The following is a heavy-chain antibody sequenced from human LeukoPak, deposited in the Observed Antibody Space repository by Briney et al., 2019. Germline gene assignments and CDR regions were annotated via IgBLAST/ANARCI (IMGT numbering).Heavy chain of an antibody. CDR3: GRHRGLWVGEL. J-gene: IGHJ4*02. Sequence: SETLSLTCAVYGGSFSGYYWSWIRQPPGKGLEWIGEINHSGSTNYNPSLKSRVTISVDTSKNQFSLNLYSVTAADTAIYYCGRHRGLWVGELWGQGTLVTVSS. CDR1: GGSFSGYY. D-gene: IGHD3-10*01. V-gene: IGHV4-34*01. CDR2: INHSGST.